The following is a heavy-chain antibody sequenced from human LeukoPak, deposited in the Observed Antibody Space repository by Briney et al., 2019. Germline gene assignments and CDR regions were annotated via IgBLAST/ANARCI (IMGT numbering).Heavy chain of an antibody. J-gene: IGHJ4*02. V-gene: IGHV4-59*11. Sequence: PSETLSLTCTVSGGSISSHYWSWIRQPPGKGLEWIGYIYYSGSTYYNPSLKSRLTISIDTSKNQFSLKLSSVTAADTAVYYCARARASYYYDSSYFDYWGQGTLVTVSS. D-gene: IGHD3-22*01. CDR3: ARARASYYYDSSYFDY. CDR1: GGSISSHY. CDR2: IYYSGST.